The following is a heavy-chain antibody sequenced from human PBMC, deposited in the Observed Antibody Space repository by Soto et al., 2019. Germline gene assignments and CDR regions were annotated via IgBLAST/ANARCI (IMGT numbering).Heavy chain of an antibody. CDR2: ISGSGGST. V-gene: IGHV3-23*01. D-gene: IGHD3-10*01. CDR3: AKVYGSGSYSAFDY. CDR1: GFTFSSYA. J-gene: IGHJ4*02. Sequence: GGSLRLSCAASGFTFSSYAMSWVRQAPGKGLEWVSAISGSGGSTYYADSVKGRFTVTRDNSKNMLYLQMNGLRAEDTAVYYCAKVYGSGSYSAFDYWGQGTLVTVSS.